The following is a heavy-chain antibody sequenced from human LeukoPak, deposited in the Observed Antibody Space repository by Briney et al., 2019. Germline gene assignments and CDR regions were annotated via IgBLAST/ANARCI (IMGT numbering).Heavy chain of an antibody. V-gene: IGHV1-2*02. CDR3: AREGRLIAARPGVDY. Sequence: APMKVSRKAFGYTFHGYLYPLVPQAPGQGLEGMGWINPNSGGTNYAQKFQGRVTMTRDTSISTAYMELSRLRSDDTAVYYCAREGRLIAARPGVDYWGQGTLVTVSS. CDR2: INPNSGGT. CDR1: GYTFHGYL. D-gene: IGHD6-6*01. J-gene: IGHJ4*02.